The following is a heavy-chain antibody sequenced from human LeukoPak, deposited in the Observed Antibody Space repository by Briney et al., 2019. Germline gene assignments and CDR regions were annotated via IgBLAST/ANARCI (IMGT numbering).Heavy chain of an antibody. V-gene: IGHV4-38-2*02. J-gene: IGHJ6*03. CDR1: GYSISSGYY. D-gene: IGHD3-22*01. CDR3: AGTKGNYDSSGYAYYYYYYMDV. Sequence: SETLSLTCTVSGYSISSGYYWGWIRPPPGKGLEGIGSIDHSGSTYYNPSLKSRVTISVDTSKNQFSLKLSSVTAADTAVYYCAGTKGNYDSSGYAYYYYYYMDVWGKGTTVTVSS. CDR2: IDHSGST.